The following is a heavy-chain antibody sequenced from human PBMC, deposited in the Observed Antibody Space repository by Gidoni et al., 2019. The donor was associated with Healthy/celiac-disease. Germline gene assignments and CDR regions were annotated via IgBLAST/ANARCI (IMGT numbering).Heavy chain of an antibody. D-gene: IGHD2-8*01. J-gene: IGHJ5*02. V-gene: IGHV3-11*03. CDR3: ARNGVGLDLAEFDP. CDR2: ISSSSSYT. CDR1: GFTFCDYY. Sequence: QVQLLESGGGLVKPGGSLRLSCPAPGFTFCDYYMSWIRQAPGKGLEWVSYISSSSSYTNYADSVKGRFTISRDNAKNSLYLQMNSLRAEDTAVYYCARNGVGLDLAEFDPWGQGTLVTVSS.